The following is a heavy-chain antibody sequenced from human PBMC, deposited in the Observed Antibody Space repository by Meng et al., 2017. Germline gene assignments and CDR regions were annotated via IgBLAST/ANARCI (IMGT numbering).Heavy chain of an antibody. CDR3: SSLHIAVAGNLRGRGDMDV. CDR2: INPSGCST. J-gene: IGHJ6*01. CDR1: VYSFTSYY. D-gene: IGHD6-19*01. Sequence: SENVSRLASVYSFTSYYMHWVRQAPGQGLEWMGIINPSGCSTSYAQKFQGKVTMTRDTSTSTVYMELSNLRSEGTAVYYCSSLHIAVAGNLRGRGDMDVWGQGNTVTGFS. V-gene: IGHV1-46*01.